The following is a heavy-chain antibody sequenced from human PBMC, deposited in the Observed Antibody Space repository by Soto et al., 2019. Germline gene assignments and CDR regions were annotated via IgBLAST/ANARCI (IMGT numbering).Heavy chain of an antibody. Sequence: PGESLKISCNVSGYSLTSYWMAWVRQMPGKGLEWMGSLYPGDSDTRYSPSFQGQVTISADKSVRTANLQWSSLKASDTAMYFCARHGSDNTFDIWGQGTMVPVSS. J-gene: IGHJ3*02. D-gene: IGHD2-15*01. V-gene: IGHV5-51*01. CDR3: ARHGSDNTFDI. CDR2: LYPGDSDT. CDR1: GYSLTSYW.